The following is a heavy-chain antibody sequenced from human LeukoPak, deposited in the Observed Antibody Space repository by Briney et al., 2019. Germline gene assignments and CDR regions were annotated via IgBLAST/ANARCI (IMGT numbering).Heavy chain of an antibody. J-gene: IGHJ3*02. Sequence: PSETLSLTCTVSGDSISSSYYYWGWIRQPPGKGLEWIGSIDYSGSTYHNPSLKSRITISVDTSKNQFSLKLSSVTAADTAVYYCARGPPRPRFMELLRRVAGAFDIWGQGTMVTVSS. CDR1: GDSISSSYYY. CDR3: ARGPPRPRFMELLRRVAGAFDI. D-gene: IGHD1-7*01. V-gene: IGHV4-39*07. CDR2: IDYSGST.